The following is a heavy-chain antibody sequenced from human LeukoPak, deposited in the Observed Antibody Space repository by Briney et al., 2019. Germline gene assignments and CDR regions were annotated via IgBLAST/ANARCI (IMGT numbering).Heavy chain of an antibody. Sequence: ASVKVSCKASGFPFTNYAMNWVRQAPGQGLEWMGWINANTGNPTYAQGFTGRFVFSLDTSVSTTYLQISSLKAEDTAVYYCARSYGSIGKTEFYFDYWGQGTLVTVSS. D-gene: IGHD2-21*02. CDR2: INANTGNP. CDR1: GFPFTNYA. J-gene: IGHJ4*02. CDR3: ARSYGSIGKTEFYFDY. V-gene: IGHV7-4-1*02.